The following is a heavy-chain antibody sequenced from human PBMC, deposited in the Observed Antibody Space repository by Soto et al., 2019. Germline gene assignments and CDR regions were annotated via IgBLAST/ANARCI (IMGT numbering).Heavy chain of an antibody. V-gene: IGHV1-18*01. Sequence: QVHLVQSGAEVRKPGASVKVSCKTSGYTFSKFGISWVRQAPGQGLQWMGWITAFNGNTNYEERFQGRVTMTTDTSTSTAYMELRNLRSDDTAVYYCARDLCGVEVPGVTRADVWGQGTTVTVSS. CDR3: ARDLCGVEVPGVTRADV. J-gene: IGHJ6*02. CDR2: ITAFNGNT. D-gene: IGHD2-15*01. CDR1: GYTFSKFG.